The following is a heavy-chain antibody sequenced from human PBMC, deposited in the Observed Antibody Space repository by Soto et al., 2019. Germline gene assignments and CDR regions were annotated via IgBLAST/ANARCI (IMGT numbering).Heavy chain of an antibody. CDR2: IYWDDDK. CDR3: ANRVHSSSWRTGYYFDY. V-gene: IGHV2-5*02. J-gene: IGHJ4*02. CDR1: GFSLSTSAVG. D-gene: IGHD6-13*01. Sequence: QITLKESGPTLVKPTQTLTLTCTFSGFSLSTSAVGVGWIRQPPGKALEWLALIYWDDDKRYSPSLKSRLTITNDTSKNQVVLTMTNMDPMDTATYYCANRVHSSSWRTGYYFDYWGQGTLVTVSS.